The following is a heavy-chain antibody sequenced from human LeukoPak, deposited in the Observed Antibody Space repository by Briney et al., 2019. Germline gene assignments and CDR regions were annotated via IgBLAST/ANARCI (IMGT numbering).Heavy chain of an antibody. D-gene: IGHD6-19*01. J-gene: IGHJ5*02. CDR3: ARASRGAVAYKP. V-gene: IGHV4-59*01. CDR1: GGSISSYY. Sequence: PSETLSLTCTVSGGSISSYYWSWIRQPPGKGLEWIGYIYYSGSTNYNPSLKSRVTISVDTSKNQFSLKLSSVTAADTAVYYCARASRGAVAYKPWGQGTLVTVSS. CDR2: IYYSGST.